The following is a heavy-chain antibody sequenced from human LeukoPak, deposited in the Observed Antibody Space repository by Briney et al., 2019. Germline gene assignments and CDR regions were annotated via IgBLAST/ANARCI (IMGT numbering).Heavy chain of an antibody. CDR1: GFTFSSYW. CDR2: IKEDGSEK. CDR3: AREYPYGVFDY. Sequence: PGGSLRLSCAASGFTFSSYWMSWVRQAPGKGLEWVANIKEDGSEKYYVDSVKGRFTISRDNAKNSLYLQMNSLRVEDTAVYYCAREYPYGVFDYWGQGTLVTVSS. D-gene: IGHD4-17*01. V-gene: IGHV3-7*01. J-gene: IGHJ4*02.